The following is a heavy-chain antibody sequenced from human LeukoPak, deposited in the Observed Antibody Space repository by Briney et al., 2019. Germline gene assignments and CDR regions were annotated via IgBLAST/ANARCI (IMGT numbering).Heavy chain of an antibody. CDR2: IKQDGSQK. Sequence: GGSLRLSCAASGFTFGRHRMSWVRQAPGKGPEWVANIKQDGSQKYYVDSVKGRFTISRDNAKNSLFLQMNSLRAEDTAVYYCAREVYGDNYFDYWGQGTLVTVSS. J-gene: IGHJ4*02. CDR1: GFTFGRHR. D-gene: IGHD4-17*01. CDR3: AREVYGDNYFDY. V-gene: IGHV3-7*05.